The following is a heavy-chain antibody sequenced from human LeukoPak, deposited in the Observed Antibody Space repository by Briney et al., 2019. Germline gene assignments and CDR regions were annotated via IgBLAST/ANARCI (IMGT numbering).Heavy chain of an antibody. CDR3: ARTPIWAWNYFGAGGGFDY. Sequence: GGSLRLFCAASGFTFSSYAMHWVRQAPGKGLEWVAVISYDGSNKYYADSVKGRFTISRDNSKNTLYLQMNSLRAGDTAVYYCARTPIWAWNYFGAGGGFDYWGQGTLVTVSS. D-gene: IGHD1-7*01. CDR2: ISYDGSNK. CDR1: GFTFSSYA. V-gene: IGHV3-30-3*01. J-gene: IGHJ4*02.